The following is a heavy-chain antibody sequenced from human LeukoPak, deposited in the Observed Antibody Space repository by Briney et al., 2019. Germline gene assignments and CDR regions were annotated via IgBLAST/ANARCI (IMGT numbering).Heavy chain of an antibody. Sequence: APVKVSCKASGYTFTSYGISWVRQAPGQGLEWMGWISAYNGNTNYAQKLQGRVTMTTDTSTSTAYMELSSLRSEDTAVYYCARRGLYCSSTSCYSMFDYWGQGTLVTVSS. D-gene: IGHD2-2*01. CDR3: ARRGLYCSSTSCYSMFDY. V-gene: IGHV1-18*01. CDR1: GYTFTSYG. J-gene: IGHJ4*02. CDR2: ISAYNGNT.